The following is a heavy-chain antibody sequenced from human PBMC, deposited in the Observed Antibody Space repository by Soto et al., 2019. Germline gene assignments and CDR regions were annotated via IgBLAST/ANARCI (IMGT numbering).Heavy chain of an antibody. CDR2: ISYDGSNK. J-gene: IGHJ6*03. Sequence: GGSLRLSCAASGFTFSSYGMHWVRQAPGKGLEWVAVISYDGSNKYYADSVKGRFTISRDNSKNTLYLQMNSLRAEDTAVYYCAKDKVHCTNGVCSHYYMDVWGKGTTVTVSS. D-gene: IGHD2-8*01. CDR3: AKDKVHCTNGVCSHYYMDV. V-gene: IGHV3-30*18. CDR1: GFTFSSYG.